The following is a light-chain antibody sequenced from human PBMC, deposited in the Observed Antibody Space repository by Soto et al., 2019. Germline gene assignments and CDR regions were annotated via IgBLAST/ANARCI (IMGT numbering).Light chain of an antibody. Sequence: TQSPSTLSASGGDRVTITCRASQSFRGLLAWYQQKPGQAPRLLIYDAYNRATGIPPRFSGSGSGTDFTLTISSLEPEDSAVYYCQQRHMWPITFGQGTRLEIK. CDR1: QSFRGL. J-gene: IGKJ5*01. CDR2: DAY. V-gene: IGKV3-11*01. CDR3: QQRHMWPIT.